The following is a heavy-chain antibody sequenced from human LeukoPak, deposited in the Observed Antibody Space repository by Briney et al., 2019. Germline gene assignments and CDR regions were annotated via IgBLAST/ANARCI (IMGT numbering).Heavy chain of an antibody. J-gene: IGHJ4*02. CDR2: IYYSGST. Sequence: SETLSLTCTVSGGSISSYYWSWIRQPPGKGLEWIGFIYYSGSTNYNPSLKSRVTMSVDTSKNQFSLKLSSVTAADTAVYYCARDVYCSSTSCYTHFDYWGQGTLVTVSS. V-gene: IGHV4-59*12. CDR3: ARDVYCSSTSCYTHFDY. CDR1: GGSISSYY. D-gene: IGHD2-2*02.